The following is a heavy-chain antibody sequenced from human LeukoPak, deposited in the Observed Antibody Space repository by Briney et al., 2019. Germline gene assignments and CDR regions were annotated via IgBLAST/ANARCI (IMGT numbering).Heavy chain of an antibody. CDR2: ISSSGSTI. V-gene: IGHV3-11*04. CDR1: GFTFSDYY. Sequence: KPGGSLRLSCAASGFTFSDYYMSWIRQAPGKGLEWVSYISSSGSTIYHADSVKGRFTISRDNAKNSLYLQMNSLRAEDTAVYYCAREAKGYCSSTSCLSGTYYYMDVWGKGTTVTVSS. D-gene: IGHD2-2*01. J-gene: IGHJ6*03. CDR3: AREAKGYCSSTSCLSGTYYYMDV.